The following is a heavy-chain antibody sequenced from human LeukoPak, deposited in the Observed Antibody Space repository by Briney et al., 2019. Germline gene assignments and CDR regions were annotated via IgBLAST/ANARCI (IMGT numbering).Heavy chain of an antibody. CDR2: INPNSGGP. CDR1: GYTFTGYY. Sequence: ASVKVSCKASGYTFTGYYMHWVRQAPGQGLEWMGWINPNSGGPNYAQNFQGRVTMTRDTSISTAYMELSSLRSDDTAVYYCARDVSRGTQLSMYYFDYWGLGTLVTVSS. D-gene: IGHD3-10*01. CDR3: ARDVSRGTQLSMYYFDY. J-gene: IGHJ4*02. V-gene: IGHV1-2*02.